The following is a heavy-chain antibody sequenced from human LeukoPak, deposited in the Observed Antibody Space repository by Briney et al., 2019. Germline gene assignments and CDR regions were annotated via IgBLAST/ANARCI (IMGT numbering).Heavy chain of an antibody. CDR2: IKSKTDGGTT. CDR1: GGSFSGYY. V-gene: IGHV3-15*07. J-gene: IGHJ4*02. D-gene: IGHD3-22*01. Sequence: ETLSLTCAVYGGSFSGYYWSWIRQPPGKGLEWVGRIKSKTDGGTTDYAAPVKGRFTISRDDSKNTLYPQTNSLKTEDTAVYYCSTTYYYDSSEDYWGQGTLVTVSS. CDR3: STTYYYDSSEDY.